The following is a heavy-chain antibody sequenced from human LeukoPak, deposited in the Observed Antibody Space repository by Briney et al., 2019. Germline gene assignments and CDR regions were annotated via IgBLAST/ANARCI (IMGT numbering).Heavy chain of an antibody. V-gene: IGHV6-1*01. Sequence: SQTLSLTCAISGDSVSSNSAAWNWIRQSPSRGLEWLGRTYYRCKSYYDYAVSVKSRITINPDTSKNQFSLQLTSVTPEDTAVYYCARSYYDSGSPHGLDYWGQGTLVTVSS. J-gene: IGHJ4*02. CDR3: ARSYYDSGSPHGLDY. CDR1: GDSVSSNSAA. CDR2: TYYRCKSYY. D-gene: IGHD3-10*01.